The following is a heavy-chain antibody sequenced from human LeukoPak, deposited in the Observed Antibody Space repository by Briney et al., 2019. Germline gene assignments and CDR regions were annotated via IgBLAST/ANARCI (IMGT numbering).Heavy chain of an antibody. CDR1: GFTFSSYA. J-gene: IGHJ4*02. CDR3: AHPGECSGGSCYDY. Sequence: GGSLRLSCAASGFTFSSYAMSWVRQAPGKGLEWVSAISGSGGSTYYADSVKGRFTISRDNSKNTLYLQMNSLRAEDTAVYYCAHPGECSGGSCYDYWGQGTLVTVSS. CDR2: ISGSGGST. D-gene: IGHD2-15*01. V-gene: IGHV3-23*01.